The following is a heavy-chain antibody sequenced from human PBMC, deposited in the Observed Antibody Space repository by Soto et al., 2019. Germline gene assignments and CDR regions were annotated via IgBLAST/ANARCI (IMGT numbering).Heavy chain of an antibody. J-gene: IGHJ4*02. V-gene: IGHV3-33*01. CDR1: GFTFRNYG. CDR3: ARDVYDFWSGAGLDC. CDR2: IWYDGNNK. D-gene: IGHD3-3*01. Sequence: QEQLVESGGGAVQPGRSLRLSCAASGFTFRNYGMHWVRQAPGKGLEWVAVIWYDGNNKYYADSVKGRFTISRDNSKNPLYLEMNSLRAEDTAVYYCARDVYDFWSGAGLDCWGQGTLVTVSS.